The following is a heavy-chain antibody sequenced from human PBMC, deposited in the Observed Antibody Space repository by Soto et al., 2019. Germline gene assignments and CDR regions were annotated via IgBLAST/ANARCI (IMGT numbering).Heavy chain of an antibody. CDR2: IRGDGAVT. J-gene: IGHJ4*02. D-gene: IGHD1-1*01. Sequence: EVQLLESGGGLVQPGGSLRLSCVASGFTFSSYAMNWVRRAPGEGLEWVSVIRGDGAVTFYADSAKGRFTISRDNFKNTLYLHMNSLTVEDTAVYYCARLGVRSGTDSWGQGILVTVSS. CDR1: GFTFSSYA. CDR3: ARLGVRSGTDS. V-gene: IGHV3-23*01.